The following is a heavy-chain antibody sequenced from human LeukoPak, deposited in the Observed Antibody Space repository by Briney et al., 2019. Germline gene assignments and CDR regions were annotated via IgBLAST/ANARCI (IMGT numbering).Heavy chain of an antibody. CDR1: GGSISSYY. V-gene: IGHV4-59*01. D-gene: IGHD6-19*01. J-gene: IGHJ4*02. CDR2: IYYSGST. CDR3: ARAVAGNFDY. Sequence: PSETLSLTCTVSGGSISSYYWSWIRRPPGKGLEWIGYIYYSGSTNYNPSLKSRVTISVDTSKNQFSLQLSSVTAADTAVYYCARAVAGNFDYWGQGTLVTVSS.